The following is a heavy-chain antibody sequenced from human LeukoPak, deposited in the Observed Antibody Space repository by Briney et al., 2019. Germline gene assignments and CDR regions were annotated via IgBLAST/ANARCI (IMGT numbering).Heavy chain of an antibody. J-gene: IGHJ4*02. CDR3: AKDPGGGATFGLFGY. CDR1: GSTFSSYA. D-gene: IGHD1-26*01. V-gene: IGHV3-23*01. Sequence: GPSLRLSCAASGSTFSSYAISWVRQDPGKGMEWVSSIIVSGGSTYHADSVKGRFTISRHHPRHTLYLQINRLRPPDTAVYYCAKDPGGGATFGLFGYWGQGTLVTVS. CDR2: IIVSGGST.